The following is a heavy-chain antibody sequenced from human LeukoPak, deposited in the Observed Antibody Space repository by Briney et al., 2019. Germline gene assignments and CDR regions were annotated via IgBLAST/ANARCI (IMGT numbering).Heavy chain of an antibody. CDR3: ASGTVTTVSPSYYYYGMDV. J-gene: IGHJ6*02. Sequence: GASVTVSCKASGGTFSSYAISWVRQAPGQGLEWMGGIIPIFGTANYAQKFQGRVTITADESTSTAYMELSSLRSEDTAVYYCASGTVTTVSPSYYYYGMDVWGQGTTVTVSS. D-gene: IGHD4-17*01. V-gene: IGHV1-69*13. CDR1: GGTFSSYA. CDR2: IIPIFGTA.